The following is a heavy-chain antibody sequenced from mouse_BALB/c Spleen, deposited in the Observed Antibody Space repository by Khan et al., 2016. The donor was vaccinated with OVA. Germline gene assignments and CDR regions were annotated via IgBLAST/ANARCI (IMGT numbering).Heavy chain of an antibody. Sequence: GELVESGGGLVKPGGSLKLSCAASGFTFSNYAMSWVRQTPEKRLEWVATVSSGGSFTYSPDSVKGRFTISRDNAKNTLYLQMSSRRSEDTAMYYCARQGGIYDGPFDYWGQGTTLTVSS. D-gene: IGHD2-3*01. CDR1: GFTFSNYA. V-gene: IGHV5-9-3*01. J-gene: IGHJ2*01. CDR2: VSSGGSFT. CDR3: ARQGGIYDGPFDY.